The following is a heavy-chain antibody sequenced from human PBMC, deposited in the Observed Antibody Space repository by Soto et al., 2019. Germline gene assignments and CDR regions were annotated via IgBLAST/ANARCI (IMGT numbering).Heavy chain of an antibody. CDR2: IYYSGST. CDR3: ARGEESLGPYAFDI. CDR1: GGSISSYY. J-gene: IGHJ3*02. V-gene: IGHV4-59*01. D-gene: IGHD7-27*01. Sequence: SETLSLTCTVSGGSISSYYWSWIRQPPGKGLEWIGYIYYSGSTNYNPSLKSRVTISVDTSKNQFSLKLSSVTAADTAVYYCARGEESLGPYAFDIWGQGTMVTVSS.